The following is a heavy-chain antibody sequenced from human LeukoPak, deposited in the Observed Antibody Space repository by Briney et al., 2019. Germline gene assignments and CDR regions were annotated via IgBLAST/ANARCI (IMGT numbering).Heavy chain of an antibody. CDR2: TRYDGSNK. CDR3: VKDSSWMGEYYFDY. D-gene: IGHD3-16*01. Sequence: PGGSLRLSCAASGFTFSSYGMYWVRQAPGKGLEWVAFTRYDGSNKYYADSVKGRFTISRDNSKNTLYLQMNSLRADDTAVYYCVKDSSWMGEYYFDYWGQGTLVTVSS. CDR1: GFTFSSYG. V-gene: IGHV3-30*02. J-gene: IGHJ4*02.